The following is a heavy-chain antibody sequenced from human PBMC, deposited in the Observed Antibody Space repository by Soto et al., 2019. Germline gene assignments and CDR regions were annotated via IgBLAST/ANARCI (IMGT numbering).Heavy chain of an antibody. CDR1: RYIFTNYG. J-gene: IGHJ6*02. CDR2: ITTYNGNT. Sequence: QVQLVQSGVEVREPGASVKVSCKAVRYIFTNYGVSWVRQAPGQGLEWMGWITTYNGNTEYAQKFQSRVTITTDATTTTAYMELGSLRSDDTAIYYCARALTGYGMDVWGQGTTVTVSS. CDR3: ARALTGYGMDV. V-gene: IGHV1-18*01.